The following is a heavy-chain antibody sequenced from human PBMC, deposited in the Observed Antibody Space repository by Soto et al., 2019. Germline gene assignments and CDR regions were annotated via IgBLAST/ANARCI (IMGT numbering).Heavy chain of an antibody. Sequence: DVQLVESGGGLVKPGGSLRLSCVASGPTFSTYGMNWIRQTPGKGLEWVSSITSSGSYIHYXXSVQGRFTVSRDNAKXXXXXXXXXXXXXXXXXXXXXXDESAGSSTSNWGQGTLVTVSS. CDR2: ITSSGSYI. V-gene: IGHV3-21*01. D-gene: IGHD2-2*01. J-gene: IGHJ4*02. CDR3: XXDESAGSSTSN. CDR1: GPTFSTYG.